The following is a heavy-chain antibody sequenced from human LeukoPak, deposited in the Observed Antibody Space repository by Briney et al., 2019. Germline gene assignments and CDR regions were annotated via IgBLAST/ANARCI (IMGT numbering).Heavy chain of an antibody. CDR2: IGSSGTTI. D-gene: IGHD6-19*01. Sequence: GGSLRLSCAVSRLPFTVYAMNSGRQAPGKGLEWVSNIGSSGTTIYYADSVKGRFSISRDNAKNSLYLQMNSLRVEDTAVYLCLLLAVLRHVRYWGQGALVTVSS. J-gene: IGHJ4*02. CDR1: RLPFTVYA. V-gene: IGHV3-48*03. CDR3: LLLAVLRHVRY.